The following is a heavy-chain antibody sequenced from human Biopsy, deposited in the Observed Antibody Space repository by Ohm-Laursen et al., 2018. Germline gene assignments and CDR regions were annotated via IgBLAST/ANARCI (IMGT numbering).Heavy chain of an antibody. CDR2: ISYDQITK. Sequence: SLRFSCAASGFTFRTYGMHWVRLAPGKGLEWVAVISYDQITKHYADSVRGRFTISRDNSKNTLYLQVNSLRAEDTAVYYCAKDLSVYYYYGIDVWGQGTTVTVSS. J-gene: IGHJ6*02. V-gene: IGHV3-30*18. D-gene: IGHD5/OR15-5a*01. CDR3: AKDLSVYYYYGIDV. CDR1: GFTFRTYG.